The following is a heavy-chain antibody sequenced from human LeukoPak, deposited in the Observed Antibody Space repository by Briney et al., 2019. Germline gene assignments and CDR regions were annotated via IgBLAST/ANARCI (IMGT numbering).Heavy chain of an antibody. CDR3: AREDAGGYVDY. CDR1: GFTFTTYT. Sequence: TTGGSLRLSCAASGFTFTTYTMNWVRQAPGKGLEWVSSISSSSIYIYYADSLEGRFTISRDNAKNSLYLQIDSLRADDTAAYYCAREDAGGYVDYWGQGTLVAVSS. J-gene: IGHJ4*02. V-gene: IGHV3-21*01. D-gene: IGHD5-12*01. CDR2: ISSSSIYI.